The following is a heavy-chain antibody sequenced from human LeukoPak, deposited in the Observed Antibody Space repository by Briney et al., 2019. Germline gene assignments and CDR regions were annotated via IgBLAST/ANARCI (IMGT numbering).Heavy chain of an antibody. J-gene: IGHJ4*02. Sequence: PGGSLRLSCAASGFTFSSYWMNWVRQAPGKGLVWASRIASDGSSTTYADSVKGRFSISRDNAKNTLYLQMNSLRVEDTAVYYCARGRPHGNDYWGQGTLVTVSS. CDR2: IASDGSST. V-gene: IGHV3-74*01. CDR3: ARGRPHGNDY. D-gene: IGHD4-23*01. CDR1: GFTFSSYW.